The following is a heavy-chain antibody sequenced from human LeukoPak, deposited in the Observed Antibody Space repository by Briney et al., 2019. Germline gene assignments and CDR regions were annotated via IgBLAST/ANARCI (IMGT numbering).Heavy chain of an antibody. V-gene: IGHV3-49*03. Sequence: GGSLRLSCTASGFTFGDYAMSWFRRAPGKGLEWVCFIRSKGCVGTKEYAGTVKGGFTISRDDSKSHAYLQVNSLQTEDTAVYYCQQDLLWAAPGNYYYMDVWGKGTTVTVSS. CDR1: GFTFGDYA. D-gene: IGHD6-13*01. J-gene: IGHJ6*03. CDR3: QQDLLWAAPGNYYYMDV. CDR2: IRSKGCVGTK.